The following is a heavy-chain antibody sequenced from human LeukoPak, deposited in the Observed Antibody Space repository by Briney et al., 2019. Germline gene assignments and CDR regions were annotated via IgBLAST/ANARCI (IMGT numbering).Heavy chain of an antibody. D-gene: IGHD2-15*01. V-gene: IGHV4-59*01. J-gene: IGHJ4*02. CDR2: IYYRGST. CDR1: GGSISSYY. Sequence: SETLSLTCTVSGGSISSYYWSWIRQPPGKGLEWIGYIYYRGSTNYNPSLKSRVTISVDTSKNQFSLKLSSVTAADTAVYYCARAGGGRLDYWGQGTLVTVSS. CDR3: ARAGGGRLDY.